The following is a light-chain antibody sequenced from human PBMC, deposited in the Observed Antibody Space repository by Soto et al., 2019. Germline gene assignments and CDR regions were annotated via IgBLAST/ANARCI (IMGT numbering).Light chain of an antibody. CDR3: ASYAGGKNFYV. V-gene: IGLV2-8*01. J-gene: IGLJ1*01. CDR2: EVT. CDR1: SSDVGGYDY. Sequence: QSALTQPPSASGSPGQTVTISCTGTSSDVGGYDYVCWYQQHPGEAPKLIIYEVTKRPSGVPDRFSGSKSGNTASLTVSGLQAEDEADYHCASYAGGKNFYVFGTGTKLTVL.